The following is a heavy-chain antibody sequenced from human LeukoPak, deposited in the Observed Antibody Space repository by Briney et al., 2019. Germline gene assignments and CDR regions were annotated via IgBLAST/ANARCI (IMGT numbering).Heavy chain of an antibody. Sequence: GGSLRLSCAASGFTFSSYSMSWVRQAPGKGLEWVSYISSSGSTIYYADSVKGRFTISRDNAKNSLYLQMNSLRAEDTAVYYCARGGIAYFQAGAFDIWGQGTMVTVSS. J-gene: IGHJ3*02. CDR3: ARGGIAYFQAGAFDI. V-gene: IGHV3-48*04. CDR1: GFTFSSYS. D-gene: IGHD2/OR15-2a*01. CDR2: ISSSGSTI.